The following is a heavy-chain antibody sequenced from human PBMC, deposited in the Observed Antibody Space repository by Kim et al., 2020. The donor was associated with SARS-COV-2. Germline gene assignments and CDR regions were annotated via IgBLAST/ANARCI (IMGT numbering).Heavy chain of an antibody. V-gene: IGHV3-11*01. J-gene: IGHJ3*01. Sequence: DSVKGRFTISRDNAKNSLDLQMNSLRAEDTAVYYCARDEYQYYGTAWFMFWGQGTMVTVSS. CDR3: ARDEYQYYGTAWFMF. D-gene: IGHD2-2*01.